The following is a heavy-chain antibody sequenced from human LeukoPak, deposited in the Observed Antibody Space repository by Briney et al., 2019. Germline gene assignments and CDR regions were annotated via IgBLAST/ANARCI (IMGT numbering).Heavy chain of an antibody. D-gene: IGHD3-22*01. CDR3: AKGEGYYNSSGYYHY. V-gene: IGHV3-23*01. CDR1: GFTFSSYA. Sequence: GGSLRLSCAASGFTFSSYAMSWVRQAPGKGLEWVSAISGSGGSTYYADSVKGRFTISRDNSKNTLYLQMNSLRAEDTAVYYCAKGEGYYNSSGYYHYWGQGTLVTVSS. CDR2: ISGSGGST. J-gene: IGHJ4*02.